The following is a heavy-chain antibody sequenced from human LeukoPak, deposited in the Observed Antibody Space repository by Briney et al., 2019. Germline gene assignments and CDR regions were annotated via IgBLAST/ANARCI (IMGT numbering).Heavy chain of an antibody. Sequence: GGSLRLSCAASGFTFSTYWMIWVRQAPGKGLEWVANIKQDGSEKYYVDSVKGRFTISRDNAKNSLYLQMNSLRAEDTALYYCARHYSGYYLGAFDIWGQGTMVTVSS. V-gene: IGHV3-7*03. CDR1: GFTFSTYW. CDR3: ARHYSGYYLGAFDI. CDR2: IKQDGSEK. J-gene: IGHJ3*02. D-gene: IGHD3-22*01.